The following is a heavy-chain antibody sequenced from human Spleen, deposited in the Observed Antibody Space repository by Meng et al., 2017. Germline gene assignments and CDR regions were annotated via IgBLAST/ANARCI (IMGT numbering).Heavy chain of an antibody. CDR3: ARGGQQLEHYYYGMDV. Sequence: SVKVSCKASGYTFTSYGISWVRQAPGQGLEWMGGIIPIFGTANYAQKFQGRVTITTDDSTSTAYMEVSSLRSEDTAMYYCARGGQQLEHYYYGMDVWGQGTTVTVSS. CDR2: IIPIFGTA. D-gene: IGHD6-13*01. V-gene: IGHV1-69*05. J-gene: IGHJ6*02. CDR1: GYTFTSYG.